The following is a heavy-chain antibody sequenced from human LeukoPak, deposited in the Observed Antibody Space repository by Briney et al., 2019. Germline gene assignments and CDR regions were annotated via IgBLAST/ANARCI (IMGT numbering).Heavy chain of an antibody. V-gene: IGHV4-39*07. CDR1: GGSIRSSSYY. J-gene: IGHJ4*02. Sequence: SETLSLTCTVSGGSIRSSSYYWGWIRQSPGKGLEWIGYIYYSGSTYYNPSLKSRVTMSVDTSKNQFSLKLSSVTAADTAAYYCARDLEGATLGWGQGTLVTVSS. D-gene: IGHD1-26*01. CDR2: IYYSGST. CDR3: ARDLEGATLG.